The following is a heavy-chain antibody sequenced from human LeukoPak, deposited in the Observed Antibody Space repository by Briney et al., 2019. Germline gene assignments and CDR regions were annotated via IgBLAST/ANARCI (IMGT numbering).Heavy chain of an antibody. V-gene: IGHV3-23*01. CDR1: GFTFSSYS. J-gene: IGHJ4*02. CDR2: ISGSGGST. D-gene: IGHD5-12*01. Sequence: PGGSLRLSCAASGFTFSSYSMNWVRQAPGKGLEWVSAISGSGGSTYYADSVKGRFTISRDNSKSTLYLQMNSLRAEDTAVYYCAKDRDDYGYDFFDYWGQGTLVTVSS. CDR3: AKDRDDYGYDFFDY.